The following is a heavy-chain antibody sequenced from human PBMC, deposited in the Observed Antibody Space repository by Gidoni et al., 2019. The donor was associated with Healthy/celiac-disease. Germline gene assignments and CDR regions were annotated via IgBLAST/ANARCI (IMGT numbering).Heavy chain of an antibody. V-gene: IGHV4-39*01. J-gene: IGHJ3*02. CDR3: ARPGVYEPDIVVVPEAMCAFDI. Sequence: QLQLQESGPGLVKPSETLSLTCTVSGGSISSSSYYWGWFRPPPGKGLEWIGSIYYSGGTYYNPSLKRRVTISVDTSKNQFSLKLSSVTAADTAVYYCARPGVYEPDIVVVPEAMCAFDIWGQGTMVTVSS. D-gene: IGHD2-2*01. CDR1: GGSISSSSYY. CDR2: IYYSGGT.